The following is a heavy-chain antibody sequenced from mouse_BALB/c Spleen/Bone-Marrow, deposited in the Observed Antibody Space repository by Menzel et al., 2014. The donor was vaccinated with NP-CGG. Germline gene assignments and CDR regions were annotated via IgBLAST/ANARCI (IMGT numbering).Heavy chain of an antibody. V-gene: IGHV1S81*02. CDR3: AARLSHLAMDY. Sequence: VQLQESGAELVKPGDSLKLSCKASGYTFTNYWIHWVKQRPGQGLEWIGEINPSNGRTNYNEKFKTKATLTVDKSSSTAYMQLSSLTSEDSAVNYCAARLSHLAMDYWGQGTSVTVSS. CDR2: INPSNGRT. CDR1: GYTFTNYW. D-gene: IGHD2-2*01. J-gene: IGHJ4*01.